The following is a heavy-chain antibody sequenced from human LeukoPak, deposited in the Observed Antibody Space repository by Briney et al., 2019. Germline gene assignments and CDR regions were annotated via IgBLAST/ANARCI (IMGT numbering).Heavy chain of an antibody. CDR2: IYHSGST. Sequence: SQTLSLTCAVSGGSISSGGYSWSWIRQPPGKGLEWIGYIYHSGSTYYNPSLKSRVTISVDTSKNQFSLKLSSVTAADTAVYYCARLKGGYFDYWGQGTLVTVSS. CDR3: ARLKGGYFDY. D-gene: IGHD3-16*01. V-gene: IGHV4-30-2*01. J-gene: IGHJ4*02. CDR1: GGSISSGGYS.